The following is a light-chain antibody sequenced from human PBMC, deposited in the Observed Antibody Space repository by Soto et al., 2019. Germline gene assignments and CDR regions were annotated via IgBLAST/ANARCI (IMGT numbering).Light chain of an antibody. Sequence: EIVMTQSPVTLSVSPGERATLSCRASQSVSSSYLAWYQQKPGQAPRLLISGASSRATGIPDRFSGSGSGTDFTLTISRLEPEDFALYYCQHYVERSPITFGQGTRLEIK. CDR2: GAS. CDR3: QHYVERSPIT. V-gene: IGKV3-20*01. CDR1: QSVSSSY. J-gene: IGKJ5*01.